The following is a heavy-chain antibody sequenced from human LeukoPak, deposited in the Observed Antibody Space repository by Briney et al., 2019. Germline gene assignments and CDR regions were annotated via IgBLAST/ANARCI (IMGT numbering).Heavy chain of an antibody. CDR1: GFTFSSYW. Sequence: GGSLRLSCAASGFTFSSYWMSWVRQAPGKGLEWVANIKQDGSEKYYVDSVKGRFTNSRDNAKNSLYLQMNSLRVEDTAVYYCAKDSRSGWYGGNFQQWGQGTLVTVSS. D-gene: IGHD6-19*01. J-gene: IGHJ1*01. CDR2: IKQDGSEK. V-gene: IGHV3-7*03. CDR3: AKDSRSGWYGGNFQQ.